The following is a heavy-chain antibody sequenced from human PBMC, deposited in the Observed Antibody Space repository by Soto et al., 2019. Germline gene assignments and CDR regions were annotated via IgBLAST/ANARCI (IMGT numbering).Heavy chain of an antibody. J-gene: IGHJ4*02. Sequence: VKPTSKEPGYTKETNNMYWARQAPKQGLEWMGVINPSIGSTNYAQKFQGRVIMTRDTSTSTVYMELSTLRSDDTSVYDCARRYSGSRLDYWGQGTLVTVS. CDR1: GYTKETNN. CDR2: INPSIGST. D-gene: IGHD1-26*01. CDR3: ARRYSGSRLDY. V-gene: IGHV1-46*02.